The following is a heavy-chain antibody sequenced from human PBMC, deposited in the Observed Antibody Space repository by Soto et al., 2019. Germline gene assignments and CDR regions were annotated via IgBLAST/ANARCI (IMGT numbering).Heavy chain of an antibody. J-gene: IGHJ4*02. V-gene: IGHV1-18*01. CDR3: ASRVHPGGAGYGDSLDY. CDR1: GYTFTSYG. CDR2: ISAYNGNT. Sequence: QVQLVQSGAEVKKPGASVKVSCKASGYTFTSYGISWVRQAPGQGLEWMGWISAYNGNTNYAQKLQGRVTMTTDTSPSTAYMELRRLRPDDTAVYYCASRVHPGGAGYGDSLDYWGQGTLVTVSS. D-gene: IGHD6-13*01.